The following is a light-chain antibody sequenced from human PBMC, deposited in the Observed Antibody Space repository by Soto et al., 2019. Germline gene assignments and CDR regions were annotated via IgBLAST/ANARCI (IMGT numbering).Light chain of an antibody. CDR3: QQYDSSPRT. CDR1: QSVSTN. CDR2: GAS. Sequence: EIVMTQSPATLSVSPGASATLSCRASQSVSTNLAWYQQKPGQVPRVLIYGASTRATEIPARFSGSGSGTDFTLTISRLEPEDFAVYYCQQYDSSPRTFGQGTKVDIK. J-gene: IGKJ1*01. V-gene: IGKV3-15*01.